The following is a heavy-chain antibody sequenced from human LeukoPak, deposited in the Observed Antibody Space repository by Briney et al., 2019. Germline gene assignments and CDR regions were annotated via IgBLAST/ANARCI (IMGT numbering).Heavy chain of an antibody. Sequence: PSETLSLTCTVSGGSISSYYWSWIRQPAGKGLEWIGRIYTSGSTNYNPSLKSRVTMSVDTSKNQFSLKLSSVTAADTAVYCCARDGYYDSSGYYYVYWGQGTLVTVSS. V-gene: IGHV4-4*07. CDR1: GGSISSYY. CDR2: IYTSGST. CDR3: ARDGYYDSSGYYYVY. D-gene: IGHD3-22*01. J-gene: IGHJ4*02.